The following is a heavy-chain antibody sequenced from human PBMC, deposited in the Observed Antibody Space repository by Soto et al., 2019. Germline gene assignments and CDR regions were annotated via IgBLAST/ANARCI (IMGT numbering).Heavy chain of an antibody. CDR2: IWYDGSNK. J-gene: IGHJ4*02. Sequence: QVQLVESGGGVVQPGRSLRLSCAASGFTFSSYGMHWVRQAPGKGLEWVAVIWYDGSNKYYADSVKGRFTISRDNSKNTLYLQMHSLRAEDAVVYYCARDDGGIPSYWGQGTLVTVSS. V-gene: IGHV3-33*01. D-gene: IGHD3-16*01. CDR3: ARDDGGIPSY. CDR1: GFTFSSYG.